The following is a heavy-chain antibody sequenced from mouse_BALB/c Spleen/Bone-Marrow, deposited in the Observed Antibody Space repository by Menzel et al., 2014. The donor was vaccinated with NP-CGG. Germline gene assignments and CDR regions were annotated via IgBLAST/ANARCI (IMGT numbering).Heavy chain of an antibody. J-gene: IGHJ4*01. CDR2: INPGSGGT. D-gene: IGHD2-13*01. Sequence: VQLQQSGAELVRPGTSVKVSCKASGYAFTNYLIEWVKKRPGQGLEWIGVINPGSGGTNYNEKFKGRATLTADRSSSSAYMQLSSLTSDDSAVYFCARKVTVINYAMDQWGQGTSVTVSS. CDR3: ARKVTVINYAMDQ. CDR1: GYAFTNYL. V-gene: IGHV1-54*01.